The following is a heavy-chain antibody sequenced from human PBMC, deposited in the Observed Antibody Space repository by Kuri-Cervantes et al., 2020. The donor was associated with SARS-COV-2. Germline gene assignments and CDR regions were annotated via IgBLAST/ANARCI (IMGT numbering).Heavy chain of an antibody. CDR1: GFTVSSNY. CDR2: IYSGGST. V-gene: IGHV3-53*01. J-gene: IGHJ4*02. Sequence: GSLRLSCAASGFTVSSNYMSWVRQAPGKGLEWVSVIYSGGSTYYADSVKGRFTISRDNAKNSLYLQMNSLRAEDTAVYYCARYEGSSTSHVRGDSRPNDYWGQGTLVTVSS. CDR3: ARYEGSSTSHVRGDSRPNDY. D-gene: IGHD2-2*01.